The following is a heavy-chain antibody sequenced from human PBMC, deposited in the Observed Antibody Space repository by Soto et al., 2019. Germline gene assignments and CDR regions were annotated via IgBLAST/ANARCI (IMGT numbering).Heavy chain of an antibody. J-gene: IGHJ6*02. Sequence: GGSLRLSCAASGFTFSSYAMHWVRQAPGKGLEWVAVISYDGSNKYYADSVKGRFTISRDDSKNTLYLQMNSLRAEDTAVYYCAKDRPVGSGWYEPLLYYYGMDVWGQGTTVTVSS. CDR1: GFTFSSYA. CDR2: ISYDGSNK. V-gene: IGHV3-30-3*01. D-gene: IGHD6-19*01. CDR3: AKDRPVGSGWYEPLLYYYGMDV.